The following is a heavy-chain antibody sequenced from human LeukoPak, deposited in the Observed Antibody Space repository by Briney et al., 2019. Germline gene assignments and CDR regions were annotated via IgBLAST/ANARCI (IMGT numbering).Heavy chain of an antibody. D-gene: IGHD1-26*01. V-gene: IGHV4-39*01. Sequence: SETLSLTCTVSGDSISSTYFYWGWIRQPPGKGLEWIGSIFYSGGTYHNPSLKSRVTLSVDTSKNQFSLKLTSVTAADTAVYFCARHHTGATIRWDFWGQGTLVTVSS. CDR3: ARHHTGATIRWDF. J-gene: IGHJ4*02. CDR2: IFYSGGT. CDR1: GDSISSTYFY.